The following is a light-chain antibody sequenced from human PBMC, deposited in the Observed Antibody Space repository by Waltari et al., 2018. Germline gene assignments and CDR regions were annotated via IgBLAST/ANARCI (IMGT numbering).Light chain of an antibody. V-gene: IGLV1-40*01. CDR3: QSYDSSLSGVV. CDR1: SSNIGAGYD. CDR2: ANT. J-gene: IGLJ2*01. Sequence: QSVLTPPPSVSAAPGQRVTISCTGSSSNIGAGYDVPWYQHLPGAAPELLIYANTKRPSGVPDRISASKSGTSASLAITGLQAADEAVYYCQSYDSSLSGVVFGGGTKLTVL.